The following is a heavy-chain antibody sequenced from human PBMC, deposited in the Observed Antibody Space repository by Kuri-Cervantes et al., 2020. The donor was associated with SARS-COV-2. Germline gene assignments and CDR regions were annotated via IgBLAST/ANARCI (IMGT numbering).Heavy chain of an antibody. Sequence: GGSLRLSCKASGYTFTTYYMHWVRQAPGQGLEWMGIINPSGGSTSYAQKFQGRVTMTRDTSTSTVYMQLSSLRSEDTAVYYCARGGLVPAASDAFDIWGQGTMVTVSS. CDR3: ARGGLVPAASDAFDI. CDR1: GYTFTTYY. V-gene: IGHV1-46*03. CDR2: INPSGGST. D-gene: IGHD2-2*01. J-gene: IGHJ3*02.